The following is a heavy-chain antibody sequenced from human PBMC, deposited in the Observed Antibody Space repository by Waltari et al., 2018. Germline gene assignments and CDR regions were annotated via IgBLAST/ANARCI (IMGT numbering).Heavy chain of an antibody. CDR3: ARVGDYHGSGRFGLDV. V-gene: IGHV4-34*01. CDR2: FNRDGSN. J-gene: IGHJ6*02. Sequence: QVQLQQWGAGLLKPSETLSLTCAVYDGSFSGYFWRWIRQFPGKGLEWIGQFNRDGSNIHNPSLKSRVAMSVDTLKSQISLRLTSVTAADAAVYYCARVGDYHGSGRFGLDVWGQGTRVTVSS. D-gene: IGHD3-10*01. CDR1: DGSFSGYF.